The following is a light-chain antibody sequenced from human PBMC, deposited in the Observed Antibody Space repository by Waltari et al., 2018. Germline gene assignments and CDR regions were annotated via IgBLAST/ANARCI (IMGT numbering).Light chain of an antibody. CDR1: SCDVGNYNL. V-gene: IGLV2-23*01. J-gene: IGLJ1*01. Sequence: QSALTQPPSVSVSPGQSHPLPCPGTSCDVGNYNLVSWYQQHPGKAPKLMISAGSKRPSGVSNRFSGSKSGNTASLTISGLQAEDEADYYCCSYAGSSTYVFGTGTKVTVL. CDR3: CSYAGSSTYV. CDR2: AGS.